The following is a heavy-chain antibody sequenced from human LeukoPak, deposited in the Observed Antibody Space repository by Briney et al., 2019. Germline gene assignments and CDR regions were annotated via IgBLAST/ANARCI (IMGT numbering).Heavy chain of an antibody. CDR2: IYHSGST. V-gene: IGHV4-59*08. CDR1: GGSISSSY. CDR3: ARRGRYSGYD. J-gene: IGHJ4*02. Sequence: SETLSLTCTVSGGSISSSYWSWIRQPPGKGLEWIGSIYHSGSTYYNPSLKSRVTISVDTSKNQFSLKLSSVTAADTAVYYCARRGRYSGYDWGQGTLVTVSS. D-gene: IGHD5-12*01.